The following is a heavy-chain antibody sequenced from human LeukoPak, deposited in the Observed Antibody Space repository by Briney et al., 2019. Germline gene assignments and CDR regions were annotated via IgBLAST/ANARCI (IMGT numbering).Heavy chain of an antibody. CDR3: TRLSLGSGWYFDL. V-gene: IGHV3-73*01. J-gene: IGHJ2*01. CDR1: GFIFSDSA. D-gene: IGHD2/OR15-2a*01. Sequence: GGSLRLSCAASGFIFSDSAIHWVRQASGKGLEWVGRIKSGADSYATVYGASVKGRFAISRDDSKNTAYLQMNSLRTEDTAVYYCTRLSLGSGWYFDLWGRGTLVTVSS. CDR2: IKSGADSYAT.